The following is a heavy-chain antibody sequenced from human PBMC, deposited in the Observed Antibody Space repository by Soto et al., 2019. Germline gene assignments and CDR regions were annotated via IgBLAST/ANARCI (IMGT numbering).Heavy chain of an antibody. CDR2: ITHDGSQK. V-gene: IGHV3-30-3*01. CDR1: GFTFRSYA. J-gene: IGHJ4*02. Sequence: GGSLRLSCGFSGFTFRSYAMYWVRQAPGKGLEWVAVITHDGSQKYYADYVKGRFTISRDNSKNTLFLQMNSVREDDTAVYYCARDPFDYDSGIVPPPSRGFDYWGQGILVTVSS. CDR3: ARDPFDYDSGIVPPPSRGFDY. D-gene: IGHD3-22*01.